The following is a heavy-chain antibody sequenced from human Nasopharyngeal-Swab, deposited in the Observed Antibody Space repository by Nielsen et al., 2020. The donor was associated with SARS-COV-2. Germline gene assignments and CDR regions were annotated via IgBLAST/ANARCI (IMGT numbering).Heavy chain of an antibody. Sequence: ASVKVSCKASGYTFTSYGISWVRQAPGQGLEWMGWINTYNGNTNYVQRPQGRVTMTTDTATRTAYMEFRSLRSDDADVYYWAGGGTGSYSAHWGQGTLVTVSS. V-gene: IGHV1-18*04. CDR2: INTYNGNT. CDR1: GYTFTSYG. D-gene: IGHD3-10*01. J-gene: IGHJ4*02. CDR3: AGGGTGSYSAH.